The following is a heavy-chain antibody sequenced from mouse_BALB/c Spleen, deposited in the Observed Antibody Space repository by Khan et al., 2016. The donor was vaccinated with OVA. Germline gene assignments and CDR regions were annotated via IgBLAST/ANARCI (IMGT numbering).Heavy chain of an antibody. CDR3: ARRGYDYGRGAWFAY. D-gene: IGHD2-4*01. V-gene: IGHV2-2*02. J-gene: IGHJ3*01. CDR2: IWSAGST. CDR1: GFSLTNYS. Sequence: QVQLKESGPGLVQPSQSLSITCTVSGFSLTNYSVHWVRQSPGKGLEWLGVIWSAGSTDYNAAFISRLTIIKDNSRSQVFFKMNSLHPNDIAIYYFARRGYDYGRGAWFAYWGQGTLVTVSA.